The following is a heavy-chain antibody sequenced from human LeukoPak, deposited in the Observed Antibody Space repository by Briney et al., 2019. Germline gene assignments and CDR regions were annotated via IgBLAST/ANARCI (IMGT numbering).Heavy chain of an antibody. CDR1: GFTVSDYE. CDR3: AKENPHNDY. Sequence: GGSLRLTCAGSGFTVSDYEINWVRQAPGKGLEWVSFISSDSTTYYADSVKGRFTISRDNSKNTLYLQMNSLRAEDTALYYCAKENPHNDYWGQGTLVTVSS. CDR2: ISSDSTT. V-gene: IGHV3-69-1*01. J-gene: IGHJ4*02.